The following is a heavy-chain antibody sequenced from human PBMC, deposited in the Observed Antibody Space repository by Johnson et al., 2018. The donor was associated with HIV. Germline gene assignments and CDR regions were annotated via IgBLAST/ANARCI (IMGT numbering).Heavy chain of an antibody. Sequence: QMLLVESGGGVVQPGGSLRLSCSASGFTFSSYAMHWVRQAPGKGLEWVAVISYDGTNKYFADSVKGRFNISRDNSKNTLYLQMNSLRAEDAAVYYCAKPPSMGADAFDIWGQGTMVTVSS. CDR3: AKPPSMGADAFDI. J-gene: IGHJ3*02. D-gene: IGHD3-16*01. V-gene: IGHV3-30-3*02. CDR2: ISYDGTNK. CDR1: GFTFSSYA.